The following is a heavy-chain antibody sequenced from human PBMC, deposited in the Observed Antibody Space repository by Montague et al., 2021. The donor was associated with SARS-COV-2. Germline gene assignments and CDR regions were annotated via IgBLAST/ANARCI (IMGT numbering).Heavy chain of an antibody. Sequence: SETLSPTCTVSVGSISNYYWTWIRQPPGKGLEWIGYIYDSGSANYNPSLKSRSTISVGTSNNQFSLRLSSVTAADTAVYYCARAYCGGDCHVGPWGQGILVTVSS. CDR2: IYDSGSA. D-gene: IGHD2-21*02. V-gene: IGHV4-59*01. J-gene: IGHJ5*01. CDR3: ARAYCGGDCHVGP. CDR1: VGSISNYY.